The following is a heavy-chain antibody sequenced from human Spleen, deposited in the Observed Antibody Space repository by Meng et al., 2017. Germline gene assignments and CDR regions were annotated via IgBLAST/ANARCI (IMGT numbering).Heavy chain of an antibody. Sequence: SVKVSCKPSGNNFPDYYIHWVRRAPGQGLEWMGRINPKSGDTHHAQKFQARVTMTGDTSISTAYMELSGLRSDDTAVYYCARDGITLVRGEGMDVWGQGTTVTVAS. D-gene: IGHD3-10*01. J-gene: IGHJ6*02. CDR2: INPKSGDT. V-gene: IGHV1-2*06. CDR1: GNNFPDYY. CDR3: ARDGITLVRGEGMDV.